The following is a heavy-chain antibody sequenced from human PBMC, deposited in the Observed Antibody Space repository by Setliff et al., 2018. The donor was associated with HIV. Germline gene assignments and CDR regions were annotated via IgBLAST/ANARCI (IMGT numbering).Heavy chain of an antibody. CDR3: ARTPLPGPHWYFDL. V-gene: IGHV2-70*11. Sequence: SGPTLVNPTQTLTLTCTFSGVSLSTGGMCVNWIRQPPGKALEWLARLDWDDDKYYTTSLQTRLTISKDTSKNQVVPTMTNMDPVDTATYYCARTPLPGPHWYFDLWGRGTLVTVSS. D-gene: IGHD3-16*02. CDR1: GVSLSTGGMC. CDR2: LDWDDDK. J-gene: IGHJ2*01.